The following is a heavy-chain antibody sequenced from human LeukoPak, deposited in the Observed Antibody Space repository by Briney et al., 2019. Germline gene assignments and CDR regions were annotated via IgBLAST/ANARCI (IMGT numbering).Heavy chain of an antibody. CDR2: IIPIFGTT. V-gene: IGHV1-69*06. CDR1: GGTFSSYA. D-gene: IGHD6-13*01. J-gene: IGHJ6*03. CDR3: ARVVGLTGYSSNWYSGYYYYMDV. Sequence: GASVKVSYKTSGGTFSSYAITWVRQTPGQGLEWMGGIIPIFGTTNYAQKFQDRVTITADKSMSTAYMKLSSLRSEDTAVYYCARVVGLTGYSSNWYSGYYYYMDVWGKGTTVTVSS.